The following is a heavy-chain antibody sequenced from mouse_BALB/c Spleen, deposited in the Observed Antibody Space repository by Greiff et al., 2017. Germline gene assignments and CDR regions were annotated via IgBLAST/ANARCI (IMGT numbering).Heavy chain of an antibody. CDR3: ARINYRYDWFAY. CDR2: ILPGSGST. CDR1: GYTFSSYW. V-gene: IGHV1-9*01. D-gene: IGHD2-14*01. J-gene: IGHJ3*01. Sequence: QVQLKESGAELMKPGASVKISCKATGYTFSSYWIEWVKQRPGHGLEWIGEILPGSGSTNYNEKFKGKATFTADTSSNTAYMQLSSLTSEDSAVYYCARINYRYDWFAYWGQGTLVTVSA.